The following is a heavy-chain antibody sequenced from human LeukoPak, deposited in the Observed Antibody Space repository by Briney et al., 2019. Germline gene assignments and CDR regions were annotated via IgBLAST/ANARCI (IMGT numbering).Heavy chain of an antibody. Sequence: PGGSLSLSCAASGFTFDSYVMTWVRQAPGKGLGWVSGIGTSGRSTYYADSVKGRFTISRDNSKNTLYLQMNSLRAKDTALYECAKEPGYAFNEPCDMWGQGTMVIVSS. CDR2: IGTSGRST. D-gene: IGHD2-2*01. CDR3: AKEPGYAFNEPCDM. J-gene: IGHJ3*02. V-gene: IGHV3-23*01. CDR1: GFTFDSYV.